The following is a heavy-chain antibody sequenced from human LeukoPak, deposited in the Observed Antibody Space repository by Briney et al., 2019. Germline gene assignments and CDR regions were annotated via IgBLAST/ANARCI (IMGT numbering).Heavy chain of an antibody. D-gene: IGHD3-10*01. Sequence: GGSLRLSCAASGFTFSSYAMTWVRQGPGKGLEWVSLISGSDARTYYADSVKGRFTISRDNSKNTLYLQMNSLRAEDTAVYYCAKEGGLFITMVRGAVDYWGQGTLVTVSS. CDR1: GFTFSSYA. J-gene: IGHJ4*02. CDR2: ISGSDART. V-gene: IGHV3-23*01. CDR3: AKEGGLFITMVRGAVDY.